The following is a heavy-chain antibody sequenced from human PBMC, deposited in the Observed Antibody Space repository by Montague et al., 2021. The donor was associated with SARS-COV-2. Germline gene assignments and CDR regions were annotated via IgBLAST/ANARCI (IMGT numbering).Heavy chain of an antibody. D-gene: IGHD2-15*01. CDR2: IYYSGST. CDR1: GGSISSYY. J-gene: IGHJ6*02. CDR3: ARVAGVVAAAPLNYYGMDV. V-gene: IGHV4-59*13. Sequence: ETLSLTCTVSGGSISSYYWSWIRQPPGKGLEWIGYIYYSGSTNYNPPLKSRVTISVDTSKNQFSLKLSSVTAADTAVYYCARVAGVVAAAPLNYYGMDVWGQGTTVTVSS.